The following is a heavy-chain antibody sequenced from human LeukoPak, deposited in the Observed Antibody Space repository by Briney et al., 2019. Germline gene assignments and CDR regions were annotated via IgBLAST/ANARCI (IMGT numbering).Heavy chain of an antibody. V-gene: IGHV5-51*01. CDR3: AGAHQLVIVGADAFDI. D-gene: IGHD6-13*01. CDR2: IFPGDAIT. CDR1: GSSFTSYW. J-gene: IGHJ3*02. Sequence: KSGEPLHFSCKGPGSSFTSYWTGWVRQMPGKGLEWMGIIFPGDAITSNNPSFQGENTTSDDKPIRTAYLQWSRLKASDTAVYDCAGAHQLVIVGADAFDIWGQGTMVTVSS.